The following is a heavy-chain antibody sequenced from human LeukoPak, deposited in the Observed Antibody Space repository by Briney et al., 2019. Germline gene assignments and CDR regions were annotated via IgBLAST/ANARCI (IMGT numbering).Heavy chain of an antibody. CDR3: ARDKSDDSSGLLY. V-gene: IGHV3-53*01. J-gene: IGHJ4*02. CDR2: IYSGGST. Sequence: PGGSLRLSCAASGFTVSSNYMSWVRQAPGKGLEWVSVIYSGGSTYYADSVKGRFTISRDNSKNTLYLQMNSLRAEDTAVYHCARDKSDDSSGLLYWGQGTLVTVSS. D-gene: IGHD3-22*01. CDR1: GFTVSSNY.